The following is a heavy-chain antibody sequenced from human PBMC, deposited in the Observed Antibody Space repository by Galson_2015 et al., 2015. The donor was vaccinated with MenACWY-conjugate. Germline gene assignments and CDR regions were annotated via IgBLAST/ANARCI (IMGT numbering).Heavy chain of an antibody. V-gene: IGHV3-15*01. Sequence: SLRLSCAPSGLTFSNVWMRWVRQAPGKGLEWVARIKCRTDGGTTDYATPGKGRFTILRDDSAKTLKMHMNRQKIEVTAMYFCTSYRGVGGCLWWFDPWGQGTLVTVSS. CDR1: GLTFSNVW. CDR3: TSYRGVGGCLWWFDP. J-gene: IGHJ5*02. CDR2: IKCRTDGGTT. D-gene: IGHD3-16*02.